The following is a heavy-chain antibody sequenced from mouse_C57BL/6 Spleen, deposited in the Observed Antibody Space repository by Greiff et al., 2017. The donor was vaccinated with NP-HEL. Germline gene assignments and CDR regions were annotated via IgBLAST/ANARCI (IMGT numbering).Heavy chain of an antibody. CDR3: AYHGNSPYYYAMDY. CDR1: GFNIKDYY. V-gene: IGHV14-2*01. J-gene: IGHJ4*01. Sequence: VQLQQSGAELVKPGASVKLSCTASGFNIKDYYMHWVKQRTEQGLEWIGRIDPEDGETRYAPNFQGKATITADTSSNTAYLQLSSLTSEDTAGYYCAYHGNSPYYYAMDYWGQGTSVTVAS. CDR2: IDPEDGET. D-gene: IGHD2-1*01.